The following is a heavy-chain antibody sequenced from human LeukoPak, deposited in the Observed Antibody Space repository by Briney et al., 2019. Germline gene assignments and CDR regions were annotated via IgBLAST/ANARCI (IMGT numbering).Heavy chain of an antibody. CDR1: GGSVSSGSCY. J-gene: IGHJ3*02. V-gene: IGHV4-61*01. Sequence: SETLSLTCTVSGGSVSSGSCYWSWIRQPPGKGLEWIVYIYYSGSTNYNPSLKSRVTISVDRSKNQFSLKLSSVTAADTAVYYCARSNVDIVATTGPDAFDIWGQGTMVTVSS. CDR3: ARSNVDIVATTGPDAFDI. CDR2: IYYSGST. D-gene: IGHD5-12*01.